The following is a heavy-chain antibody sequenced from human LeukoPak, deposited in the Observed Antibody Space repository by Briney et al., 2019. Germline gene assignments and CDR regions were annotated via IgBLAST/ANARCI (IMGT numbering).Heavy chain of an antibody. D-gene: IGHD7-27*01. V-gene: IGHV3-66*01. CDR1: GFTISSNY. Sequence: GGSLRLSCAASGFTISSNYMSWVRQAPGKGLEWISVIYTGGSTSYADSVKGRFTISRDSSTNTLFLQMNSLRAEDTAVYYCARASSLRTGDAHLGQGTLVTGSS. CDR2: IYTGGST. CDR3: ARASSLRTGDAH. J-gene: IGHJ1*01.